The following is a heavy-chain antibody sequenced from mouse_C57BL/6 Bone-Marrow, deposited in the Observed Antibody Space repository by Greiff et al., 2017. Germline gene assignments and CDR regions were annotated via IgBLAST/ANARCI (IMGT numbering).Heavy chain of an antibody. CDR1: GLSLTSSA. D-gene: IGHD2-4*01. V-gene: IGHV2-9-1*01. J-gene: IGHJ4*01. CDR2: IWTGGGT. Sequence: VQLQESGPGLVAPSQSLSITCTVPGLSLTSSAISWVRQPPGKGLEWLGVIWTGGGTNYNSALKSKLSISKDNSKSQVFLKMNSLQTDDTARYYCARNLYDYGGVDYWGQGASVTGSS. CDR3: ARNLYDYGGVDY.